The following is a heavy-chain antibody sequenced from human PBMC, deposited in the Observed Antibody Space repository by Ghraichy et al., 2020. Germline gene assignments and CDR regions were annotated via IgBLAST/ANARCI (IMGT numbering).Heavy chain of an antibody. CDR2: TSYDGSNK. Sequence: GGSLRLSCAASGFTFSRYGMHWVRQAPGKGLEWVAVTSYDGSNKFYGGSVQGRFTISRDNSKNMLYLQMNYLRPEDTAVYYCAKERDSSGYYSFRGDYYGMDVWGQGTTVTVSS. J-gene: IGHJ6*02. CDR3: AKERDSSGYYSFRGDYYGMDV. CDR1: GFTFSRYG. D-gene: IGHD3-22*01. V-gene: IGHV3-30*18.